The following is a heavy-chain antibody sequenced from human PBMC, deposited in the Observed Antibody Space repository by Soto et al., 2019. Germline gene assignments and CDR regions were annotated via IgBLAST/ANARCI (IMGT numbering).Heavy chain of an antibody. V-gene: IGHV4-31*03. J-gene: IGHJ4*02. Sequence: SETLSLTCTVSGGSISSCGYYWSCIRQHPGKGLEWIGHIYYSGSTYYNPSLKSRVTISVDTSKNQFSLKLSSVTAADTAVYYCARDNSGYGNFDYWGQGTLVTVSS. CDR2: IYYSGST. CDR1: GGSISSCGYY. CDR3: ARDNSGYGNFDY. D-gene: IGHD5-12*01.